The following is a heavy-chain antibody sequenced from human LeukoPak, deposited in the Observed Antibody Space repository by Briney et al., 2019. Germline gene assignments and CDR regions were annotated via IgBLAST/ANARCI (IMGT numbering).Heavy chain of an antibody. CDR3: AKSSSWTYHYLDY. Sequence: GGSLRLSCAASGFTFSRYAMSWVRQAPGKGLEWVSAIRGSGGSTYYADSVKGRFTISRDNSMNTLSLQMNSLRAEDTALYYCAKSSSWTYHYLDYWGQGALVTVSS. D-gene: IGHD6-13*01. J-gene: IGHJ4*02. CDR1: GFTFSRYA. CDR2: IRGSGGST. V-gene: IGHV3-23*01.